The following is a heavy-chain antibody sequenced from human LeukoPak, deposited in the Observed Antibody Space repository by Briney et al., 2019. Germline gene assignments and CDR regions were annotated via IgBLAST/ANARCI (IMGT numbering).Heavy chain of an antibody. V-gene: IGHV3-21*01. CDR3: AKDSWGEYSSSSLQY. D-gene: IGHD6-6*01. Sequence: NPGGSLRLSCAASGFTFSSYSMNWVRQAPGKGLEWVSSISSSSSYIYYADSVKGRFTISRDNSKNTLYLQMNSLRAEDTAVYYCAKDSWGEYSSSSLQYWGQGTLVTVSS. J-gene: IGHJ4*02. CDR2: ISSSSSYI. CDR1: GFTFSSYS.